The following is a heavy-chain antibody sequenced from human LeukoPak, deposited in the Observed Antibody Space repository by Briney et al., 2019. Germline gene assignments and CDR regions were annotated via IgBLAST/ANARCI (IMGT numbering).Heavy chain of an antibody. CDR2: ISYDGSNK. V-gene: IGHV3-30*18. CDR3: AKDSSGSYFDY. Sequence: PGGSLRLSCAASGFTFSSYGMHWVRQAPGKGLEWVAVISYDGSNKYYADSVKGRFTISRDNSKNTLYLQMNSLRAEDTAVYYCAKDSSGSYFDYGGQEPLVTVPS. D-gene: IGHD1-26*01. J-gene: IGHJ4*02. CDR1: GFTFSSYG.